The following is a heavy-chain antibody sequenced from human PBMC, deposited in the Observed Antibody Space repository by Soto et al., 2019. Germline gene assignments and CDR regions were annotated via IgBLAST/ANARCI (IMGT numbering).Heavy chain of an antibody. CDR1: GYTFTSYG. Sequence: QVQLVQSGAEVKKPGASVKVSCKASGYTFTSYGISWVRQAPGQGLEWMGWISAYNGNTNYAQKLQGRVTMTTDTYTSTAYMELRSLRSDDSAVYYCARDRNVIVVVIATHDAFDIWGQGTRVTVSS. V-gene: IGHV1-18*01. CDR3: ARDRNVIVVVIATHDAFDI. CDR2: ISAYNGNT. D-gene: IGHD3-22*01. J-gene: IGHJ3*02.